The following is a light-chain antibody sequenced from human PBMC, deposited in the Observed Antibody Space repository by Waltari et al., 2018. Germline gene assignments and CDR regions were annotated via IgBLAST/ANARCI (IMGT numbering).Light chain of an antibody. CDR2: ANN. Sequence: QSVLTQPPSTSGTPGQRITISCSGSSSNTGSNTVNWYQQLPGMAPQLLIFANNQRPSGVPHRVSASKSGASASLAISGLQSEDEGDYYCAAWDDDLRGVVFGGGTQVTVL. V-gene: IGLV1-44*01. J-gene: IGLJ2*01. CDR1: SSNTGSNT. CDR3: AAWDDDLRGVV.